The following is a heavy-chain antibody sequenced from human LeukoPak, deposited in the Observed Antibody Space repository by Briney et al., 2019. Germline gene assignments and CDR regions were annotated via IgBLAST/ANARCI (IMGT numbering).Heavy chain of an antibody. D-gene: IGHD1-26*01. CDR1: GFTFSSYA. CDR2: ISGSGGST. CDR3: ANGGSYRYFDY. J-gene: IGHJ4*02. V-gene: IGHV3-23*01. Sequence: GGSLRLSCAASGFTFSSYAMNWVRQAPGKGLEWVSAISGSGGSTYYADSVKGRFIISRDNSKNTLYLQMNSLRAEDTAVYYCANGGSYRYFDYWGQGTLVTVSS.